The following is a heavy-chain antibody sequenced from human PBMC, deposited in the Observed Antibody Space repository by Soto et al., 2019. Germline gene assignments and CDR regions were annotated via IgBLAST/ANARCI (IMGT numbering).Heavy chain of an antibody. J-gene: IGHJ4*02. V-gene: IGHV4-39*01. CDR3: ARYFDYLYHFDF. CDR2: MYYSGTT. Sequence: SETLSLTCTVSGGSIRSSSHYWGWIRQPPGKGLEWIGTMYYSGTTYYNPSLKSRVTISVDTSKNQFSLKLSSVTAADTAVYYCARYFDYLYHFDFWGQGTLVTVSS. CDR1: GGSIRSSSHY. D-gene: IGHD3-9*01.